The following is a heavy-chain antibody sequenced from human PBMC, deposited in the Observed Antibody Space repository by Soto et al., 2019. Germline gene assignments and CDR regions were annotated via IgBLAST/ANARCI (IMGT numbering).Heavy chain of an antibody. CDR2: IRRHTSVT. J-gene: IGHJ6*03. Sequence: GGSLRLSCAAFGLTLSTSSMNWVRQAPGRGLEWISYIRRHTSVTAYADSVKGRFTISRDSSKNSLYLQMNSLRAEDTAVYYCASSAAGTFPPTYYYYYMDVWGKGTTVTVSS. V-gene: IGHV3-48*04. CDR1: GLTLSTSS. CDR3: ASSAAGTFPPTYYYYYMDV. D-gene: IGHD6-13*01.